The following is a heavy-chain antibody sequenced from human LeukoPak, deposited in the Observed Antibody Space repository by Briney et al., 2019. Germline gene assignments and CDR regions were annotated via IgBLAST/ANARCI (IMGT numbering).Heavy chain of an antibody. D-gene: IGHD3-10*01. V-gene: IGHV3-64D*06. Sequence: GGSLRLSCSASGFTFSSYAMHWVRQAPGKGLEYVSVISSNGGSTYYADSVKGRFTISRDNSKNTLYLQMSSLRAEDTAVYYCVKGLTYYYGSGSYPFDYWGQGTLVTVSS. J-gene: IGHJ4*02. CDR2: ISSNGGST. CDR3: VKGLTYYYGSGSYPFDY. CDR1: GFTFSSYA.